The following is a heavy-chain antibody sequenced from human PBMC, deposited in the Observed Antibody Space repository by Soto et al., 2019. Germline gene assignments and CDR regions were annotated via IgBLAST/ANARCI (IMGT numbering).Heavy chain of an antibody. J-gene: IGHJ4*02. Sequence: EVQLVESEGGLVQPGGSLRLSCAASGFTFSSYWMSWVRQAPGRGLEWMANIKYDGSEKYYVDSVKGRLTISRDNAKNSLYLQMNSLRAEDTAVYYCASSPHKDSRPDYWGQGTLVTVSS. V-gene: IGHV3-7*03. D-gene: IGHD3-22*01. CDR2: IKYDGSEK. CDR3: ASSPHKDSRPDY. CDR1: GFTFSSYW.